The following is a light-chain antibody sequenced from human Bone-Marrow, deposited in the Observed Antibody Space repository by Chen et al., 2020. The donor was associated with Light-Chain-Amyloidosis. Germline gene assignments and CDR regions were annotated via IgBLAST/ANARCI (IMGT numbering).Light chain of an antibody. CDR2: AVS. J-gene: IGKJ5*01. CDR3: QQRSNWPPSIT. CDR1: QSVGTN. Sequence: EIVLTQSPATLSLSPGERATLSCRANQSVGTNLAWYQQKPGQPPRLLIYAVSDRATGIPARFRGSGSGTDFTLTISSLEPADFAVYYCQQRSNWPPSITFGQGTRLDIK. V-gene: IGKV3-11*01.